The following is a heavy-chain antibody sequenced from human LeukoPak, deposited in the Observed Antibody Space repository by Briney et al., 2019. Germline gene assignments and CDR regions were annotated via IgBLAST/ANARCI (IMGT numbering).Heavy chain of an antibody. Sequence: PGGSLRLSCSASGFTFSSYAMHWVRQAPGKGLEYVSAISSNGGSTHYADSVKGRFTISRDNSKNTLCLQMSSLRAEDTAVYYCVKDMGIAVAGFDYWGQGTLVTVSS. V-gene: IGHV3-64D*06. CDR2: ISSNGGST. J-gene: IGHJ4*02. D-gene: IGHD6-19*01. CDR3: VKDMGIAVAGFDY. CDR1: GFTFSSYA.